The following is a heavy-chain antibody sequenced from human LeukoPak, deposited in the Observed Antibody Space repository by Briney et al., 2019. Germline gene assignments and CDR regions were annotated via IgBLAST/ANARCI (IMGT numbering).Heavy chain of an antibody. Sequence: GGSLRLSCGVSGLPLSIHAMSCVREAPGRGLEWVSGISISGDMTYYADSVQGRFIISRDNSKNTLYLQMDSLRVEDTAVYYCANEEVPNDYWGQGTLVTVSS. D-gene: IGHD4/OR15-4a*01. V-gene: IGHV3-23*01. J-gene: IGHJ4*02. CDR3: ANEEVPNDY. CDR2: ISISGDMT. CDR1: GLPLSIHA.